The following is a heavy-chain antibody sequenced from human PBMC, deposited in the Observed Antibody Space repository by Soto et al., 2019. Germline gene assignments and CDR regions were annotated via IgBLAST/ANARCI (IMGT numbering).Heavy chain of an antibody. J-gene: IGHJ6*02. Sequence: GGSLRLSCAASGFTFSSYAMHWVRQAPGKGLEWVAVISYDGSNKYYADSVKGRFTISRDNSKNTLYLQMNSLRAEDTAVYYCAREGYCSSTSCYLGYYYGMDVWGQGTTVTVSS. CDR2: ISYDGSNK. V-gene: IGHV3-30-3*01. CDR1: GFTFSSYA. D-gene: IGHD2-2*01. CDR3: AREGYCSSTSCYLGYYYGMDV.